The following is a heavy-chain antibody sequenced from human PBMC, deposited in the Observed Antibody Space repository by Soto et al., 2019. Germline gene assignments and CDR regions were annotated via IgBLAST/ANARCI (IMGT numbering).Heavy chain of an antibody. V-gene: IGHV1-46*01. CDR3: ARARGWFDP. D-gene: IGHD3-10*01. CDR2: INPSDNST. CDR1: GYTFTSYY. Sequence: ASVEVSCKASGYTFTSYYMHWVRQAPGQGLEWMGVINPSDNSTTYAQKFQGRVTMTRDTSTSTVYMELTSLRSEDTAVYYCARARGWFDPWGQGTLVTVSS. J-gene: IGHJ5*02.